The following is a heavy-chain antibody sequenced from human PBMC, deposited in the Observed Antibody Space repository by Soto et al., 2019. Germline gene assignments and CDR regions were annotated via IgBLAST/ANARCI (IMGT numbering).Heavy chain of an antibody. CDR3: ASGPYEYFQN. V-gene: IGHV4-39*07. Sequence: TSETLSLTCTVSGGSISSGGYYWTWIRQTPGKGLQWIGQINHSGSANYNPSLKSRVTISVHTSNSQFSLRLTSVIAADTAVYYCASGPYEYFQNWGHGTLVTVSS. J-gene: IGHJ1*01. CDR2: INHSGSA. CDR1: GGSISSGGYY.